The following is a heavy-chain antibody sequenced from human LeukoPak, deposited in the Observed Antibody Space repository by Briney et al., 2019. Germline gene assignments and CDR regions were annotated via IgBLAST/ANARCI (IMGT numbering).Heavy chain of an antibody. J-gene: IGHJ4*02. CDR3: VKDGDDXIVD. D-gene: IGHD3-22*01. CDR2: VRTDGSIQ. V-gene: IGHV3-30*02. CDR1: GFTFSWFG. Sequence: GGSLRLSCAASGFTFSWFGMHWVRQAPGKGLEWVAFVRTDGSIQYYADSVKGRFTISRDNWMNTVYLQMRSLRGDDTALYYCVKDGDDXIVDWGXXTLVTVSS.